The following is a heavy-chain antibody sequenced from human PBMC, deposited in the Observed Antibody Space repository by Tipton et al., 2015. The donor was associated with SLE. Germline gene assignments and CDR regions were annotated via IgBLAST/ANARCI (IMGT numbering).Heavy chain of an antibody. CDR1: GFTVSSNY. Sequence: LSLTCAASGFTVSSNYMSWVRQAPGKGLEWVSVIYSGGSTYYADSVKGRFTISKHNSKNKLYLQMNSLRAEDTAVNYCARASSSRYLDIWGHGTMGPVSS. CDR2: IYSGGST. J-gene: IGHJ3*02. D-gene: IGHD6-13*01. CDR3: ARASSSRYLDI. V-gene: IGHV3-53*04.